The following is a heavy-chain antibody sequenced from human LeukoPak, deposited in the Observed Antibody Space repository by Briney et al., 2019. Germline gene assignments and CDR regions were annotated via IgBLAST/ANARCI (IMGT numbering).Heavy chain of an antibody. Sequence: KPGGSLRLSCAASGFTFSSYSMNWLRQAPGKGLEWVSSISSSTTYIYYADSVKGRFTISRDNAKNSLYLQMNSLRAEDTAVYYCARDPGRWLQEIFDSWGQGTLVTVSS. CDR1: GFTFSSYS. D-gene: IGHD5-24*01. CDR3: ARDPGRWLQEIFDS. CDR2: ISSSTTYI. V-gene: IGHV3-21*01. J-gene: IGHJ4*02.